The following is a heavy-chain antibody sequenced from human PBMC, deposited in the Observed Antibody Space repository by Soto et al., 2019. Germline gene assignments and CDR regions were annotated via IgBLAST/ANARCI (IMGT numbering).Heavy chain of an antibody. Sequence: SETLSLTCTVSGGSISSYYWSWIRQPPGKGLEWIGYIYYSGSTNYNPSLKSRVTISVDTSKNQFSLKLSSVTAADTAVYYCATARDYYDSSGYYYWGQGTLVTVSS. J-gene: IGHJ4*02. D-gene: IGHD3-22*01. CDR2: IYYSGST. V-gene: IGHV4-59*08. CDR1: GGSISSYY. CDR3: ATARDYYDSSGYYY.